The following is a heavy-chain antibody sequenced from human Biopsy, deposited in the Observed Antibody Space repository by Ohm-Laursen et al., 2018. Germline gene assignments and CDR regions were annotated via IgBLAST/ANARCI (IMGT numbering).Heavy chain of an antibody. V-gene: IGHV1-46*01. CDR3: ARGPHSGSHSCFDY. Sequence: ASVKVSCKVSGGTFINYAISWVRQAPGQGLEWMGMINPSGSTTSYPQIFQGRVTMTRDTSKKQLSLRLRSVTAADTAIYYCARGPHSGSHSCFDYWGRGTLVTVSS. CDR2: INPSGSTT. D-gene: IGHD1-26*01. J-gene: IGHJ4*02. CDR1: GGTFINYA.